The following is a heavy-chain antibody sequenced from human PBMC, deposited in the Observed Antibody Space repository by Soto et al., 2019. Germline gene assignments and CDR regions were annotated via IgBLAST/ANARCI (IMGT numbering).Heavy chain of an antibody. V-gene: IGHV4-59*08. Sequence: SETLSLTCTVSGGSLSSYYWSWIRQPPGKGLEWIGCIYYSGSTNYNPSLKSRVTISVDTSKNQFSLKLSSVTAADTAVYYCARRGSGSYSDYWGQGTLVTVSS. D-gene: IGHD3-10*01. J-gene: IGHJ4*02. CDR1: GGSLSSYY. CDR3: ARRGSGSYSDY. CDR2: IYYSGST.